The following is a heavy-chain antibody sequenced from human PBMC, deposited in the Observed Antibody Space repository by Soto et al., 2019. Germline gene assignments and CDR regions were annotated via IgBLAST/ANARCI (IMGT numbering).Heavy chain of an antibody. Sequence: GGSLRLSCAASGFTFSSYWMHWVRQAPGKGLVWVSRINSDGSSTSYADSVKGRFTISRDNAKNTLYLQMNSLRAEDTAVYYCARDPTAPYSSSLPYYYMDVWGKGTTVTVSS. V-gene: IGHV3-74*01. D-gene: IGHD6-6*01. CDR1: GFTFSSYW. J-gene: IGHJ6*03. CDR3: ARDPTAPYSSSLPYYYMDV. CDR2: INSDGSST.